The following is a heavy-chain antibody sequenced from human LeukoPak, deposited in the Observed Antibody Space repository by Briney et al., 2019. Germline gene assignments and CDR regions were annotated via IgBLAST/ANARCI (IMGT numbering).Heavy chain of an antibody. Sequence: SETLSLTCAVYGGSFSGYYWSWIRQPPGKGLEWIGEINHSGSTNYNPSLKSRVTISVDTSKNQFSLKLSSETAADTAVYYCARSRMVRGVIHYYYYYYMDVWGKGTTVTISS. CDR3: ARSRMVRGVIHYYYYYYMDV. J-gene: IGHJ6*03. D-gene: IGHD3-10*01. V-gene: IGHV4-34*01. CDR1: GGSFSGYY. CDR2: INHSGST.